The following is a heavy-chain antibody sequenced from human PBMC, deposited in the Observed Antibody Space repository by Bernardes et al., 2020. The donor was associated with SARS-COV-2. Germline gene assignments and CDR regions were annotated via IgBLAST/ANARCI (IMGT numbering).Heavy chain of an antibody. V-gene: IGHV3-74*01. D-gene: IGHD3-3*01. Sequence: GGSLRLSCVGSGLTFSGYWMHWVRQVPGKGLVWVSRINGDGMSTSYADSVEGRFTVSRDNAKNTLSLQMNSLRDDDTGVYYCARARLRFSIFDAFDIWGQGTPVIVSS. CDR3: ARARLRFSIFDAFDI. CDR2: INGDGMST. J-gene: IGHJ3*02. CDR1: GLTFSGYW.